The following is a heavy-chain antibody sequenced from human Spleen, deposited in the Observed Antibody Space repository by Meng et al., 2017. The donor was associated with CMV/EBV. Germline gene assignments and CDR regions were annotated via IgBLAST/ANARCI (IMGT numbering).Heavy chain of an antibody. CDR2: ITHDGSEK. J-gene: IGHJ4*02. D-gene: IGHD3-10*01. Sequence: GGSLRLSCVASGFTFSSSYMSWIRQAPGKGLEWVANITHDGSEKAYVGSVKGRFTISRDNTKNSLYLQMNSLRAEDTAVYYCARDPHFGALDYWGQGTLVTVSS. CDR3: ARDPHFGALDY. V-gene: IGHV3-7*01. CDR1: GFTFSSSY.